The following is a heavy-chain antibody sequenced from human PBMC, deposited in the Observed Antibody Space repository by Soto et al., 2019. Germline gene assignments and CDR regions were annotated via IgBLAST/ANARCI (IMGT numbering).Heavy chain of an antibody. CDR3: ARETSDIVVVVAATLYYFDY. J-gene: IGHJ4*02. CDR2: ISSSSSYI. V-gene: IGHV3-21*01. D-gene: IGHD2-15*01. CDR1: GFTFSSYS. Sequence: EVQLVESGGGLVKPGGSLRLSCAASGFTFSSYSMNWVRQAPGKGLEWVSSISSSSSYIHYADSVKGRFTISRDNAKNSLYLQVNSLRAEDTAVYYCARETSDIVVVVAATLYYFDYWGQGTLVTVSS.